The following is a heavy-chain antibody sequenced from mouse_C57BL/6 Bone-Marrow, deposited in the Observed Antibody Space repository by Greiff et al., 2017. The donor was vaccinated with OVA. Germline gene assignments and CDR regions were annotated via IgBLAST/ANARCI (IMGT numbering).Heavy chain of an antibody. J-gene: IGHJ4*01. V-gene: IGHV5-9-1*02. CDR1: GFTFSSYA. CDR3: TRGGYDYGYAMDY. D-gene: IGHD2-4*01. CDR2: ISSGGDYI. Sequence: EVQLVESGEGLVKPGGSLKLSCAASGFTFSSYAMSWVRQTPEKRLEWVAYISSGGDYIYYADTVKGRFTISRDNARNTLYLQMSSMKSEDTAMYYCTRGGYDYGYAMDYWGQGTSVTVSS.